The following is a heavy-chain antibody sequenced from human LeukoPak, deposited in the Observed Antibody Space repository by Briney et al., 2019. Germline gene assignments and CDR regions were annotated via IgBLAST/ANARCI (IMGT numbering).Heavy chain of an antibody. CDR2: IYTSGST. J-gene: IGHJ4*02. CDR3: ARGREQLAPGGYFDY. D-gene: IGHD6-6*01. CDR1: GVSISSYY. V-gene: IGHV4-4*07. Sequence: SETLSLTCTVSGVSISSYYWSWIRQPAGKGLEWIGRIYTSGSTNYNPSLKSRVTMSVDTSKNQFSLKLSSVTAADTAVYYCARGREQLAPGGYFDYWGQGTLVTVSS.